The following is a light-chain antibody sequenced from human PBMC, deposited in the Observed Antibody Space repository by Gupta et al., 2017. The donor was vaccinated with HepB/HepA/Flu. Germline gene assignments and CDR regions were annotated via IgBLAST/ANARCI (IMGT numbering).Light chain of an antibody. CDR2: LGP. CDR1: PSRVHSNGYTY. Sequence: DIVMTQSPLSLPVTPGETASISCRPSPSRVHSNGYTYLDWYLQKPGQSPQVLIYLGPNRAYGVPYRFSGSGSGTDFTLKISRVEADDVAVYYCIQYLQTPLSFGQGTKVEIK. CDR3: IQYLQTPLS. V-gene: IGKV2-28*01. J-gene: IGKJ1*01.